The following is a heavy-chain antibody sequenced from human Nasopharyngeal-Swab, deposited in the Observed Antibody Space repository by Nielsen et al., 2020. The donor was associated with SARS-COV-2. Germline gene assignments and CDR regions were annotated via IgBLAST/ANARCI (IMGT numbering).Heavy chain of an antibody. CDR3: ASQNFWSGYYKRGPIDY. CDR2: IYYSGST. Sequence: WIRQPPGKGLEWIGNIYYSGSTNYNPSLKSRVTISVDTSKNQFSLKLSSVTAADTAVYYCASQNFWSGYYKRGPIDYWGQGTLVTVSS. J-gene: IGHJ4*02. D-gene: IGHD3-3*01. V-gene: IGHV4-61*07.